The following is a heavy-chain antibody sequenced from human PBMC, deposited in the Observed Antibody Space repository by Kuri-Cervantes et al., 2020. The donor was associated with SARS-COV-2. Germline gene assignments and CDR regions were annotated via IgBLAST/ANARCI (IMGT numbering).Heavy chain of an antibody. CDR2: IYSCGST. Sequence: GESLKISCAASGFTVSSNYMSWVRQAPGKGLEWVSVIYSCGSTYYADSVKGRFTISRDNSKNTLYLQMNSLRAEDTAVYYCARDNPLYGGNPHYYYYYYMDVWGKGTTVTVSS. D-gene: IGHD4-23*01. CDR3: ARDNPLYGGNPHYYYYYYMDV. V-gene: IGHV3-53*05. CDR1: GFTVSSNY. J-gene: IGHJ6*03.